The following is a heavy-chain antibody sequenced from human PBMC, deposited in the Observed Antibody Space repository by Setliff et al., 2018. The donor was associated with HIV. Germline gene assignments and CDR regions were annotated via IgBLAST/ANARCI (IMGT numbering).Heavy chain of an antibody. V-gene: IGHV4-38-2*01. CDR2: FYHSGST. J-gene: IGHJ4*02. CDR3: ARLVHTFGGPGY. CDR1: GYSISSGYY. D-gene: IGHD3-16*01. Sequence: SETLSLTCAVSGYSISSGYYWGWIWQPPGKGLEWIGSFYHSGSTYYNPSLRSRVTISVDTSKNQFSLKLSSVTAADTAVYYCARLVHTFGGPGYWGQGTRVTV.